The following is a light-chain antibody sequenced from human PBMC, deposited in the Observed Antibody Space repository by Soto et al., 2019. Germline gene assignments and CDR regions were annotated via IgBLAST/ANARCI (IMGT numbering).Light chain of an antibody. J-gene: IGLJ3*02. Sequence: QSALTQPRSVSGSPGQSVTTSCTGTNSDVGAYNYVSWYQQHPGKAPKLMLYDVSRRPSGVPDRFSGSKSDNTASLTISGLQAEDEADYYCCSYAGSYTWVFGGGTKLTVL. V-gene: IGLV2-11*01. CDR1: NSDVGAYNY. CDR2: DVS. CDR3: CSYAGSYTWV.